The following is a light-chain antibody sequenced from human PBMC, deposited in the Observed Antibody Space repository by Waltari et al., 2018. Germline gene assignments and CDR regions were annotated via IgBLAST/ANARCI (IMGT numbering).Light chain of an antibody. J-gene: IGLJ2*01. V-gene: IGLV1-40*01. CDR2: GNN. CDR1: TSNIGDGHE. Sequence: QSVLTQPPSVSGTPGQRVTIPCSGSTSNIGDGHEVHWYQHLPGTAPKLLIYGNNNQPSGVPDRFSGSKSGTSASLAITGLQADDEADYFCQSFDNMLSGGVVFGGGTKLAVL. CDR3: QSFDNMLSGGVV.